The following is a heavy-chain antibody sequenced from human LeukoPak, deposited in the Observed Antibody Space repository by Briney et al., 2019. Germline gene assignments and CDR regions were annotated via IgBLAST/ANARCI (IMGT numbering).Heavy chain of an antibody. CDR1: GVTFSNYW. CDR3: ARGGNGGNSLDY. J-gene: IGHJ4*02. D-gene: IGHD4-23*01. Sequence: GGSLRLSCVASGVTFSNYWMHWVRQAPGKGLWWVSRIYIDGTDTTYADSVKGRFTISRDNAKNTLYPQMNSLSAEDTAVYYCARGGNGGNSLDYWGQGALITVSS. CDR2: IYIDGTDT. V-gene: IGHV3-74*03.